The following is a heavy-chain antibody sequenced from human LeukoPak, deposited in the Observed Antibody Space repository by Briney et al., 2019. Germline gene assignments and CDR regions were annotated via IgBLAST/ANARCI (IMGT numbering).Heavy chain of an antibody. CDR3: AREVLDFGVVIVNGPYYYYMDV. CDR2: MNPDIGGT. J-gene: IGHJ6*03. V-gene: IGHV1-2*02. Sequence: ASVKVSCKVSGYTFSDYYIHWVRQAPGEGLEWMGWMNPDIGGTSYAPKFQDRVTMTRDTSISTVYVELSRLTSDDTAVYYCAREVLDFGVVIVNGPYYYYMDVWGKGTTVTVSS. CDR1: GYTFSDYY. D-gene: IGHD3-3*01.